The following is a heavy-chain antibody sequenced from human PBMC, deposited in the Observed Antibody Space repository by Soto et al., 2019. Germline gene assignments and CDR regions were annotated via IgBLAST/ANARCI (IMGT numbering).Heavy chain of an antibody. D-gene: IGHD6-13*01. V-gene: IGHV1-69*04. CDR1: GGSFNSYT. Sequence: SVKVSCTASGGSFNSYTFNWVRQAPGQGLEWMGRIIPFANIANYAQAFQDRVTISADTSATTVYMELRSLTSDDTAVYYCARDKAVINAAIGMAYWGQGTLVTV. J-gene: IGHJ4*02. CDR2: IIPFANIA. CDR3: ARDKAVINAAIGMAY.